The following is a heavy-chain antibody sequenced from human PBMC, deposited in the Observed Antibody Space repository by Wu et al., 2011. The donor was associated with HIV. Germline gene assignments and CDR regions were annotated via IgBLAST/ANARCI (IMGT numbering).Heavy chain of an antibody. D-gene: IGHD6-13*01. CDR2: IIPNSGGT. V-gene: IGHV1-2*02. J-gene: IGHJ3*01. CDR1: PSIFSNFY. CDR3: ATVAGAAAGEAFDV. Sequence: QVQLVQSGAEVQQPGASLKVSCQTSPSIFSNFYINWIRQAPKEGLEWMGWIIPNSGGTLLAQRYEGRVTLTRDSSKNTVYMELNRLTSDDTAVYYCATVAGAAAGEAFDVWGQGTMVTVSS.